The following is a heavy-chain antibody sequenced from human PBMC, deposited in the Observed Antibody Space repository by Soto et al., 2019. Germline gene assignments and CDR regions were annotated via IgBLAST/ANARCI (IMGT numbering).Heavy chain of an antibody. CDR2: ISAYNGNT. V-gene: IGHV1-18*01. CDR1: GYTFTSYG. J-gene: IGHJ4*02. Sequence: VSVKVCCNASGYTFTSYGISWVRQAPGQGLEWMGWISAYNGNTNYAQKLQGRVTMTTDTSTSTAYMELRSLRSYDTAVYYCARDHSVAVPATWYFDXWGQVTLVTVSX. D-gene: IGHD6-19*01. CDR3: ARDHSVAVPATWYFDX.